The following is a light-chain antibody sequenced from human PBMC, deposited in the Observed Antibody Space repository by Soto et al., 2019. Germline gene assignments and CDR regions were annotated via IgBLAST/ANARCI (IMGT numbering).Light chain of an antibody. Sequence: EIVLTQSPGTLSLSAGERATLSCRASKSVSSSYLAWYQQKPGQAPRLLIYGASSRATGIPDRFSGSGSGTDFTLTISRLEPEDFAVYHCQQYGRSPPSTFGQGTRLEIK. CDR3: QQYGRSPPST. J-gene: IGKJ5*01. CDR2: GAS. CDR1: KSVSSSY. V-gene: IGKV3-20*01.